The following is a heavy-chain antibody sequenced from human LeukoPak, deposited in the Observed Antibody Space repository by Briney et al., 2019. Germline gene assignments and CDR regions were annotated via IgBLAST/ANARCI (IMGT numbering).Heavy chain of an antibody. V-gene: IGHV4-30-2*01. D-gene: IGHD5-18*01. CDR3: ARDRATAMVGFAD. CDR1: GGSISSGGYY. CDR2: IYHSGST. Sequence: SETLSLTCTVSGGSISSGGYYWSWIRQPPGKGLEWIGYIYHSGSTYYNPSLKSRVTISVDRSKNQFSLKLSSVTAADTAVYYCARDRATAMVGFADWGQGTLVTVSS. J-gene: IGHJ4*02.